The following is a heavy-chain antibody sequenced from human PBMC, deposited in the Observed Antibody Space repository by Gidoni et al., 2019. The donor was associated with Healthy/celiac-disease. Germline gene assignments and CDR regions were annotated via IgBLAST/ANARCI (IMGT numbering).Heavy chain of an antibody. J-gene: IGHJ6*02. CDR2: ISSSGSTI. D-gene: IGHD4-17*01. V-gene: IGHV3-48*03. CDR1: GFTFSIYE. CDR3: AREYGDYVSPYYYYGMDV. Sequence: EVQLVEAGGGLVQPGGSLRVSCAASGFTFSIYEMNWVRQAPGKGLEWVSYISSSGSTIYYADSVKGRVTISRDNAKNSLYLQMNSLRAEDTAVYYCAREYGDYVSPYYYYGMDVWGQGTTVTVSS.